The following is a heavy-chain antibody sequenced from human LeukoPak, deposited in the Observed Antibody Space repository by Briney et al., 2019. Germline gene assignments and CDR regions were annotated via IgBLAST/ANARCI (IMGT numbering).Heavy chain of an antibody. CDR1: GFTFSSYW. Sequence: GGSLRLSCAASGFTFSSYWMSWVRQAPGKGLEWVANIKQDGSEKYYVDSVKGRFTISRDNAKNSLSLQMNSLRAEDTAVYYCARARRTHSSSWLDAFDVWGQGTMVTVSS. CDR3: ARARRTHSSSWLDAFDV. CDR2: IKQDGSEK. J-gene: IGHJ3*01. V-gene: IGHV3-7*03. D-gene: IGHD6-13*01.